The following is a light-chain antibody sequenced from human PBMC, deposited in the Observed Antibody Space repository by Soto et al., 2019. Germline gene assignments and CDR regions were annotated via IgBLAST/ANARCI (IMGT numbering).Light chain of an antibody. CDR1: QTFTNNY. Sequence: EIVLTQSPGTLSLSPGDRATLSCRANQTFTNNYVAWFQQKPGQAPRLLIDDASIRAAGIPDRFSGSGSERDFTLTISRLEPEDFAVYYCQQCSYSPRTFGQGTKVDIK. CDR2: DAS. V-gene: IGKV3-20*01. CDR3: QQCSYSPRT. J-gene: IGKJ1*01.